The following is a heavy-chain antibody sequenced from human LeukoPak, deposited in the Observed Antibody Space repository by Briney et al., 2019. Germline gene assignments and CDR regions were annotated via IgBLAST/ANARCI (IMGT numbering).Heavy chain of an antibody. CDR2: IYYSGST. D-gene: IGHD1-1*01. J-gene: IGHJ5*02. V-gene: IGHV4-59*08. CDR1: GGSISSYY. CDR3: ARQVEFAVNWFDP. Sequence: SETLSLTCTVSGGSISSYYWSWIRQPPGKGLEWIGYIYYSGSTNYNPSLKSRVTISVDTSKNQFSLKLSSVTAADTAVYYCARQVEFAVNWFDPWAREPWSPSPQ.